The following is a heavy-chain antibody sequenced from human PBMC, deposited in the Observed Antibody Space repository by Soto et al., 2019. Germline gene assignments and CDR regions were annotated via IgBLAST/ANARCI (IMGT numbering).Heavy chain of an antibody. V-gene: IGHV4-30-4*01. CDR2: IYYSGRT. Sequence: SETLSLTCTVSGGSIRSDGYYWSWIRQPPGKGLEWIGYIYYSGRTDYNPSLKSRVFISIDTSKNHFSLNLNSVSAADTAVYYCARDRSNSPDYFDIWGPGTLVTVSS. J-gene: IGHJ4*02. D-gene: IGHD6-6*01. CDR1: GGSIRSDGYY. CDR3: ARDRSNSPDYFDI.